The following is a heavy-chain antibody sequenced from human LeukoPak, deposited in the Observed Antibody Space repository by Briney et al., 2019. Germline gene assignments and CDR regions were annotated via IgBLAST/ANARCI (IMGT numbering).Heavy chain of an antibody. Sequence: SETLSLTCAVYGGSFSGYYWSWIRQPPGKGLEWIVEINHSGSTNYNPSLKSRVTISVDTSKNQFSLKLSSVTAADTAVYYCASSRYYYDSSGYFHREFDYWGQGTLVTVSS. D-gene: IGHD3-22*01. V-gene: IGHV4-34*01. J-gene: IGHJ4*02. CDR2: INHSGST. CDR1: GGSFSGYY. CDR3: ASSRYYYDSSGYFHREFDY.